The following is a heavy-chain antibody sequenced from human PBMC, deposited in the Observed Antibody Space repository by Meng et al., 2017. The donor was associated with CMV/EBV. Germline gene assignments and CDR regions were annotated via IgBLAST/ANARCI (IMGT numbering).Heavy chain of an antibody. CDR3: ARDLQGYYYGMDV. V-gene: IGHV1-2*02. CDR1: GYTFTGYY. CDR2: INPNSGGT. Sequence: ASVKVSCKASGYTFTGYYMHWVRQAPGQGLEWMGWINPNSGGTNYAQKFQGRVTMTRDTSISTAYMELSRLRSDDTAVYYCARDLQGYYYGMDVWDQGTTVTVSS. D-gene: IGHD4-11*01. J-gene: IGHJ6*02.